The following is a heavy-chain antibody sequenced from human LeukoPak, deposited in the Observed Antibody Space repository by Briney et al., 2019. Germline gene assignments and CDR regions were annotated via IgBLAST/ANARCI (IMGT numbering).Heavy chain of an antibody. CDR3: ARGLRIITGTTRKDV. Sequence: PSETLSLTCAVYGGSFSGYYWSWIRQPPGKGLEWIGEINQSGSTNYDPSLKSRVTISVDTSKNQFSLKLSSVTAADTAVYYCARGLRIITGTTRKDVWGQGTLVTVSS. J-gene: IGHJ4*02. CDR2: INQSGST. V-gene: IGHV4-34*01. CDR1: GGSFSGYY. D-gene: IGHD1-20*01.